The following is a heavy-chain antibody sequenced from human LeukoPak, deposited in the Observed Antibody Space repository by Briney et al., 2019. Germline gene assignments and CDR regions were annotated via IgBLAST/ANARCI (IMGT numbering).Heavy chain of an antibody. D-gene: IGHD2-15*01. CDR3: ARDRYNGYSYLGSVGEKYYFDY. CDR2: ISSSSSYI. Sequence: GGSLRLSCAASGFTFSSYEMNWVRQAPGKGLEWVSSISSSSSYIYYADSVKGRFTISRDNAKNSLYLQMNSLRAEDTAVYYCARDRYNGYSYLGSVGEKYYFDYWGQGTLVTVSS. J-gene: IGHJ4*02. V-gene: IGHV3-21*01. CDR1: GFTFSSYE.